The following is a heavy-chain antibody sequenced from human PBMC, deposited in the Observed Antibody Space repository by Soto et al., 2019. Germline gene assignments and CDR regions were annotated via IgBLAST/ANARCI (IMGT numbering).Heavy chain of an antibody. V-gene: IGHV1-69*13. J-gene: IGHJ4*02. Sequence: SVKVSCKASGGIFSSYAISWVRQAPGQGLEWMGGIIPMLGTANYAQKFQGRVTITADESTSTADMELSSLRSEDTAVYYCAREGIAAPVDYRGQGTLVTVSS. D-gene: IGHD6-13*01. CDR2: IIPMLGTA. CDR3: AREGIAAPVDY. CDR1: GGIFSSYA.